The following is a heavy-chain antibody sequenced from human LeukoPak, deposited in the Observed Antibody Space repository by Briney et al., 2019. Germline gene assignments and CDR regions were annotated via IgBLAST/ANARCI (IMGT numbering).Heavy chain of an antibody. V-gene: IGHV4-34*01. CDR2: INHSGGT. J-gene: IGHJ5*02. CDR1: GGSFSGYY. CDR3: ARGLFYDYIWGSYRPNWFDP. D-gene: IGHD3-16*02. Sequence: PSETLSLTCAAYGGSFSGYYWSWIRQPPGKGLEGTGEINHSGGTTYNPSLKSRVTISVDTSKNQFSLKLSSVTAADTAVYYCARGLFYDYIWGSYRPNWFDPWGQGTLVTVSS.